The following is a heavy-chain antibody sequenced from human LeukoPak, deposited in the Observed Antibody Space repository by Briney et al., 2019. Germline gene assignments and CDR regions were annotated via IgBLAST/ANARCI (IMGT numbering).Heavy chain of an antibody. CDR3: ARDSRYCSSTSCTRDDY. D-gene: IGHD2-2*01. CDR2: IIPILGIA. CDR1: GGTFSSYT. Sequence: GASVKVSCKASGGTFSSYTISWVRQAPGQGLEWMGRIIPILGIANYARKFQGRVTITADKSTSTAYMELSSLRSEDTAVYYCARDSRYCSSTSCTRDDYWGQGTLVTVSS. V-gene: IGHV1-69*04. J-gene: IGHJ4*02.